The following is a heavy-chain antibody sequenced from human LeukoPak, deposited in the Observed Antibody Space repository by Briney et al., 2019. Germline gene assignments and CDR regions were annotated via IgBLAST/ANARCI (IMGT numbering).Heavy chain of an antibody. CDR3: ARGGSGVRS. J-gene: IGHJ5*02. CDR2: ISYDGSNK. D-gene: IGHD3-3*01. Sequence: GRSLRLSCAASGFTFSNYGMHWVRQAPGKGLEWVTVISYDGSNKYYADSVKGRFTISRDNSKNTLFLQMNSLRADDTAVYYCARGGSGVRSWGQGTQVTVSS. CDR1: GFTFSNYG. V-gene: IGHV3-30*03.